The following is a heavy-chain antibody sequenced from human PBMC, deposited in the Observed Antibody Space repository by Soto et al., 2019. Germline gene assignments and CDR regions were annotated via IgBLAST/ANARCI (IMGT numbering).Heavy chain of an antibody. D-gene: IGHD3-10*01. Sequence: ASVKVSCKASGYNFMPYGVNWVRQAPGQGLEWMGWISPWKGNTNYAQSFQGRVTITPDKSTSTAYMELRSLTSDDTAVYYCARDLDPSGSYYTDYWGPGTLV. V-gene: IGHV1-18*04. CDR3: ARDLDPSGSYYTDY. J-gene: IGHJ4*02. CDR1: GYNFMPYG. CDR2: ISPWKGNT.